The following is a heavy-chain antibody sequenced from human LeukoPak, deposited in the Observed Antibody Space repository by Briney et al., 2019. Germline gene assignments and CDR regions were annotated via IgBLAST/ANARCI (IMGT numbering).Heavy chain of an antibody. D-gene: IGHD6-19*01. CDR3: ARAETYSSGWYDPFFDY. J-gene: IGHJ4*02. CDR2: INHSGST. V-gene: IGHV4-34*01. CDR1: GGSFSGYY. Sequence: SETLSLTCAAYGGSFSGYYWSWIRQPPGKGLEWIGEINHSGSTTYNPSLKSRVTISVDTSKNQFSLKLRSVTAADTAVYHCARAETYSSGWYDPFFDYWGQGTLVTVST.